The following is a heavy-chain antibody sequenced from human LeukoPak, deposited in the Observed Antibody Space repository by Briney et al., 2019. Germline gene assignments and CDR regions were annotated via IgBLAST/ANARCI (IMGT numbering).Heavy chain of an antibody. CDR2: ISYSGST. CDR1: GGSISSHY. CDR3: ARDPTTVTKGFDI. D-gene: IGHD4-17*01. Sequence: SETLSLTCTVSGGSISSHYWTWLRQSPGKGLEWLGYISYSGSTNYNPSLKSRVTLSVDTSKNQFSLKLSSVTAADTAVYYCARDPTTVTKGFDIWGQGKMVTVSS. V-gene: IGHV4-59*11. J-gene: IGHJ3*02.